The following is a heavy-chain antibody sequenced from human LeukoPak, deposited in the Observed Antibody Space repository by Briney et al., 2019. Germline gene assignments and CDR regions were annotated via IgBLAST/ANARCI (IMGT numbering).Heavy chain of an antibody. J-gene: IGHJ4*02. V-gene: IGHV1-46*01. CDR3: ARDHSSSCQLFDY. D-gene: IGHD6-13*01. CDR2: INPSGGST. CDR1: GYTFTSYY. Sequence: ASVKVSCKASGYTFTSYYMHWVRQAPGQGLEWMGIINPSGGSTSYAQKFQGRVTMTRDMSTNTVYMGLSSLRSEDTAVYYCARDHSSSCQLFDYWGQGTLVTVSS.